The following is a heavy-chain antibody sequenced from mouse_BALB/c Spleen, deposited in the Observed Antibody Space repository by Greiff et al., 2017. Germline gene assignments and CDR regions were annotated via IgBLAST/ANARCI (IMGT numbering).Heavy chain of an antibody. D-gene: IGHD2-14*01. J-gene: IGHJ2*01. Sequence: EVKLVESGGGLVKPGGSLKLSCAASGFTFSSYAMSWVRQSPEKRLEWVAEISSGGSYTYYPDTVTGRFTISRDNAKNTLYLEMSSLRSEDTAMYYCARVYYRYYFDYWGQGTTLTVSS. CDR3: ARVYYRYYFDY. V-gene: IGHV5-9-4*01. CDR1: GFTFSSYA. CDR2: ISSGGSYT.